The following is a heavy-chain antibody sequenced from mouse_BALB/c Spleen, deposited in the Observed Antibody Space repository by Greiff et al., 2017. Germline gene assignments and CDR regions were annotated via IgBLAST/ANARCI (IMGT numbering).Heavy chain of an antibody. V-gene: IGHV14-3*02. D-gene: IGHD2-3*01. CDR2: IDPANGNT. Sequence: EVQLQQSGAELVKPGASVKLSCTASGFNIKDTYMHWVKQRPEQGLEWIGRIDPANGNTKYDPKFQGKATITADTSSNTAYLQLSSLTSEDTAVYYCALTDGYPWFAYWGQGTLVTVSA. J-gene: IGHJ3*01. CDR3: ALTDGYPWFAY. CDR1: GFNIKDTY.